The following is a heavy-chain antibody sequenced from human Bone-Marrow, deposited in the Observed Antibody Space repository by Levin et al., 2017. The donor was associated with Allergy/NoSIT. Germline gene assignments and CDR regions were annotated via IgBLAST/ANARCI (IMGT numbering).Heavy chain of an antibody. CDR2: IKEDGSQK. CDR3: TRGYYGMDF. CDR1: GFSFRSYW. V-gene: IGHV3-7*01. J-gene: IGHJ6*02. Sequence: GGSLRLSCEVSGFSFRSYWMSWVRQAPGKGLEWVANIKEDGSQKYYADSVKGRITISRDNAKNSLFLQMNSLRADDTAVYYCTRGYYGMDFWGQGTTVTVSS.